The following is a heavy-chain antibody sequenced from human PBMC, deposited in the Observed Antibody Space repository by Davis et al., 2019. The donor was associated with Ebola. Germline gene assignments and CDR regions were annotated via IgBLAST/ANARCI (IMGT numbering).Heavy chain of an antibody. V-gene: IGHV1-69*13. CDR1: GGTFSSYT. CDR3: ARDLEATVVGPNGY. J-gene: IGHJ4*02. Sequence: SVKVSCKASGGTFSSYTISWVRQAPGQGLEWMGGIIPIFGTANYAQKFQGRVTITADESTSTAYMELSSLRSDDTAVYYCARDLEATVVGPNGYWGQGTLVTVSS. CDR2: IIPIFGTA. D-gene: IGHD4-23*01.